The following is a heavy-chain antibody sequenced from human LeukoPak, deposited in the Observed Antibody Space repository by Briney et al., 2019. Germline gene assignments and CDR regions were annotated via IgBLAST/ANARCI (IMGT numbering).Heavy chain of an antibody. CDR2: IIPIFGTA. J-gene: IGHJ4*02. V-gene: IGHV1-69*13. D-gene: IGHD6-19*01. Sequence: SVKVSCKASGGTFSSYAISWVRQAPGQGLEWMGGIIPIFGTANYAQKFQGRVTITADESTSTAYMELSSLRSEDTAVYYCARDSSSGGLLFDYWGQGTLVTVSS. CDR1: GGTFSSYA. CDR3: ARDSSSGGLLFDY.